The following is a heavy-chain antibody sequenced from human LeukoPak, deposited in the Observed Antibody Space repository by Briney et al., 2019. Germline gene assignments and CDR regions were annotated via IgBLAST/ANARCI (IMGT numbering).Heavy chain of an antibody. CDR2: ISYDGSNK. V-gene: IGHV3-30-3*01. CDR1: GFTFSSYA. J-gene: IGHJ6*02. CDR3: ARSFGRYYYYGMDV. D-gene: IGHD3-3*01. Sequence: GGSLRLSCAASGFTFSSYAMHWVRQAPGKGLEWVAVISYDGSNKYYADSVKGRFTISRDNSKNTLYLQMNSLRAEDTAVYYCARSFGRYYYYGMDVWGQGTTVTVSS.